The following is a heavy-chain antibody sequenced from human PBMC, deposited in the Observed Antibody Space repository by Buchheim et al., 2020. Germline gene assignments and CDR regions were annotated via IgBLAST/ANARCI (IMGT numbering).Heavy chain of an antibody. D-gene: IGHD6-13*01. CDR1: GGSISSYY. CDR2: IYYSGST. CDR3: ARVSSYFTKAAAGRGRYYFDY. V-gene: IGHV4-59*01. Sequence: QVQLQVSGPGLVKPSETLSLTCTVSGGSISSYYWSWIWQPPGKGLEWIGYIYYSGSTNYNPSLKSRVTISVDTSKNQFSLKLSSVTAADTAVYYCARVSSYFTKAAAGRGRYYFDYWGKGTL. J-gene: IGHJ4*02.